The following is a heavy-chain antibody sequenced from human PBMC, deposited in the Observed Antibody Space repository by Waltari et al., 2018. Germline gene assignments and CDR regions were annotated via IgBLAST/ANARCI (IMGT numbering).Heavy chain of an antibody. D-gene: IGHD6-13*01. J-gene: IGHJ5*02. V-gene: IGHV4-39*01. CDR3: ARHDLYSSRKFDP. CDR2: IYYSGST. CDR1: GGPIRRDSYY. Sequence: QLQLQESGPGLVKPSATLSLTCTVSGGPIRRDSYYWAWIRRAPGKGLDWIGSIYYSGSTYYNPSLKSRVTISVDTSKNQFSLKLSSVTAADTALYFCARHDLYSSRKFDPWGQGTLVTVSS.